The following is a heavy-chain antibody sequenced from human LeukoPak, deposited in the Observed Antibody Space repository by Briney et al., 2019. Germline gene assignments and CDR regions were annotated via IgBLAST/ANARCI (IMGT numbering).Heavy chain of an antibody. V-gene: IGHV3-48*01. J-gene: IGHJ6*03. Sequence: GGSLRLSCAASGFTFSSYSMNWVRQAPGKGLEWVSYISSSSSTIYYADSVKGRFTISRDNSKNTLYLQMNSLRAEDTAVYYCAKMSGDFWSYYYYMDVWGKGTTVTVSS. CDR2: ISSSSSTI. CDR1: GFTFSSYS. CDR3: AKMSGDFWSYYYYMDV. D-gene: IGHD3-3*01.